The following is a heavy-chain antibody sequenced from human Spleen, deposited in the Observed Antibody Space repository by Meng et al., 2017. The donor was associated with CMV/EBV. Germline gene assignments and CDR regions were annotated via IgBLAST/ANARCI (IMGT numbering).Heavy chain of an antibody. CDR1: GFTFSSYA. CDR3: AKDGGDIVVVVATNFDY. J-gene: IGHJ4*02. Sequence: GSLKISCAASGFTFSSYAMSWVRQAPGKGLEWVSAISGGGGSTYYADSVKGRFTISRDNSKNTLYLQMNSLRAEDTAVYFCAKDGGDIVVVVATNFDYWGQGTLVTVSS. D-gene: IGHD2-15*01. CDR2: ISGGGGST. V-gene: IGHV3-23*01.